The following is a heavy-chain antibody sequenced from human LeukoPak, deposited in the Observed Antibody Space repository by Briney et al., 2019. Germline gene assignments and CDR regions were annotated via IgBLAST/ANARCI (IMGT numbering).Heavy chain of an antibody. CDR2: IRYDGSNK. Sequence: GGSLRLSCAASGFTFSSYGMHWFRQAPGKGLQWVAFIRYDGSNKYYADSVKGRFTVSRDNSKNPLYLQMNSLRAEDTAVYYCAKINVAAAAEIYWGQGTLVTVSS. CDR3: AKINVAAAAEIY. D-gene: IGHD6-13*01. CDR1: GFTFSSYG. J-gene: IGHJ4*02. V-gene: IGHV3-30*02.